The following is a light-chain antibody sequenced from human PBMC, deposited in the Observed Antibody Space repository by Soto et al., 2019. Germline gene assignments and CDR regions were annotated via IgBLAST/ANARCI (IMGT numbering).Light chain of an antibody. CDR1: SSNIGAGYD. J-gene: IGLJ1*01. V-gene: IGLV1-40*01. Sequence: QSVLTQPPSVSGAPGQRVTISCTGSSSNIGAGYDVHWYQQLPGTAPKLLIYGNKNRPAEVPDRFSGSKSGASPSLAITGLQAEDEGDYYCQSYDNSLSGYIFGTGTKVTVL. CDR3: QSYDNSLSGYI. CDR2: GNK.